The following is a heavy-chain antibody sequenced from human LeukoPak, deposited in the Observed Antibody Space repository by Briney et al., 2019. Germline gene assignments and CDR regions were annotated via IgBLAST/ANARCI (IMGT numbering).Heavy chain of an antibody. J-gene: IGHJ4*02. CDR1: GFTFSSYW. V-gene: IGHV3-74*01. CDR3: ARVSSSGTTFDY. CDR2: INTDGSTT. Sequence: GGSLRLSCAASGFTFSSYWMHWVRQAPGKGLVWVSRINTDGSTTTYAESVKGRFTISRDNAKNTLYLQMNSLRAEDTAVYYCARVSSSGTTFDYWGQGTLVTVSS. D-gene: IGHD6-19*01.